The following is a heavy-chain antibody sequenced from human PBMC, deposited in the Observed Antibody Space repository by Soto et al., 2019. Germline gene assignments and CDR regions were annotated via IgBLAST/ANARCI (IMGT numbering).Heavy chain of an antibody. V-gene: IGHV4-30-4*01. D-gene: IGHD6-13*01. J-gene: IGHJ5*02. Sequence: LSETLSLTCTVSGGSISSGDYYWSWIRQPPGKGLEWIGYIYYSGSTYYNPSLKSRVTISVDTSKNQFSLKLSSVTAADTAVYYCASFIAAAGTWWFDPWGQGTLVTVSS. CDR2: IYYSGST. CDR3: ASFIAAAGTWWFDP. CDR1: GGSISSGDYY.